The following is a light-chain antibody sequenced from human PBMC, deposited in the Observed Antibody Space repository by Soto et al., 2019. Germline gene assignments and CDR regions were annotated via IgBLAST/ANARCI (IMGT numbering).Light chain of an antibody. CDR1: QGLNNW. J-gene: IGKJ4*01. Sequence: DIQMTQSPSSVSASVGDRITITCRASQGLNNWLAWYQQKPVKPPQNLIFATSSLQTGVPSRFSGSGSGTDFTLTITSLQPEDFATYYCQQARSFPYTFGGGTKVEI. CDR3: QQARSFPYT. V-gene: IGKV1-12*01. CDR2: ATS.